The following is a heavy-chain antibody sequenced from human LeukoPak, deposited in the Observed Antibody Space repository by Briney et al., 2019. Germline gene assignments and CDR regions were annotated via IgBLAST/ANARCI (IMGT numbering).Heavy chain of an antibody. V-gene: IGHV4-34*09. Sequence: SETLSLTCAVYGGSFSGYYWSWIRQPPGKGLEWIGEINHSGSTNYNPSLKSRVTISVDTSKNQFSLKLSSVTAADTAVYYCARQLWFGELLGRWFDPWGQGTLVTVSS. CDR2: INHSGST. J-gene: IGHJ5*02. CDR3: ARQLWFGELLGRWFDP. CDR1: GGSFSGYY. D-gene: IGHD3-10*01.